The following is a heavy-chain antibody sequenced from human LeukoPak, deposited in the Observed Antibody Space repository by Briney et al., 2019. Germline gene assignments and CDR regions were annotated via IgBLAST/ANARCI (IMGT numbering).Heavy chain of an antibody. CDR1: GFTFSSYA. CDR2: ISYDGSNK. V-gene: IGHV3-30*04. CDR3: ARAGYCSGGRCFNYFDY. D-gene: IGHD2-15*01. Sequence: GGSLRLSCAASGFTFSSYAMHWVRQAPGKGLEWVAFISYDGSNKYYADSVKGRFNISRDNSKSTLYVQMNSLRTEDTAVYYCARAGYCSGGRCFNYFDYWGQGTLVTVSS. J-gene: IGHJ4*02.